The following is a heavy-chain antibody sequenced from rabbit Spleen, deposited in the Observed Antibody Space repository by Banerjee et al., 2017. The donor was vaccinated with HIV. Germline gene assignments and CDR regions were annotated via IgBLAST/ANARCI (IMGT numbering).Heavy chain of an antibody. CDR2: IEPIFGRT. D-gene: IGHD8-1*01. CDR1: GFSFSSYYY. J-gene: IGHJ6*01. V-gene: IGHV1S43*01. Sequence: QEQLVESGGGLVQPEGSLTLTCTASGFSFSSYYYMCWVRQAPGKGLEWIAYIEPIFGRTYYASWVNGRFTISSHNAQNTLYLQLNSLTAADTATYFCVRDTGSSFSTYGMDLWGQGTLVTVS. CDR3: VRDTGSSFSTYGMDL.